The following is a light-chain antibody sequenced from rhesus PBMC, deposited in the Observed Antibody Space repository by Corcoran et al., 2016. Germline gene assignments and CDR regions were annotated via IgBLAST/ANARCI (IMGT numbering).Light chain of an antibody. Sequence: DIQMTQSPSSLSASVGDRVTITCRASQGINNYLAWYQQKPGKAPNLLIDRASNLATGVPSRFSGSGSWIDFTLTISGLQPEDFATYYCQQHDRSPWTFGQGTKVDLK. CDR3: QQHDRSPWT. V-gene: IGKV1-69*01. CDR1: QGINNY. CDR2: RAS. J-gene: IGKJ1*01.